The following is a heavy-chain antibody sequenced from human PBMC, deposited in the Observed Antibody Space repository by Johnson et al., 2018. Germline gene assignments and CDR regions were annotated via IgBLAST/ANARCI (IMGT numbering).Heavy chain of an antibody. CDR1: GFTFGDCA. CDR3: AKERRRGYSYGYGYGGAFDI. V-gene: IGHV3-30*04. CDR2: ISYDGSNK. J-gene: IGHJ3*02. D-gene: IGHD5-18*01. Sequence: QVQLVQSGGASVQPGRSLRLSCTPSGFTFGDCAMRWFRQAPGKGLEWVAVISYDGSNKYYADSVKGRFTISRDNSKNTLYLQMNSLRAEDTAVYYCAKERRRGYSYGYGYGGAFDIWGQGTMVTVSS.